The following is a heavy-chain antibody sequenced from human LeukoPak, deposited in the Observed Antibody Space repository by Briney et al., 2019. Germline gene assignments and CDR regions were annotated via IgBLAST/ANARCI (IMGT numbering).Heavy chain of an antibody. CDR3: VSFYETY. Sequence: GGSLRLSCAASGNYWMHWVRQAPGKGLVWVSHINSDGSWTSYADSVKGRFTISKDNAKNTVYLQMNSLRAEGTAVYYCVSFYETYWGRGTLVTV. CDR2: INSDGSWT. V-gene: IGHV3-74*01. D-gene: IGHD2/OR15-2a*01. J-gene: IGHJ4*02. CDR1: GNYW.